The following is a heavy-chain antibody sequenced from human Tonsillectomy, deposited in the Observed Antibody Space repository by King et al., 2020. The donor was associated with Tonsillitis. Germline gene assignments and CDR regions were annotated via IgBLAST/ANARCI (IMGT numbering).Heavy chain of an antibody. CDR3: ATPTTYHSPDCSSSSCPNWFDP. CDR1: GGSFSGYS. Sequence: QVQLQQWGAGLLKPSETLSLTCAVYGGSFSGYSWSWIRQPPGKGLEWIGEINHSGSTNYNPSLNSRVTMSVDTSKNQFPLELSSLTAADTAVYYCATPTTYHSPDCSSSSCPNWFDPWGQGTLVTVSS. V-gene: IGHV4-34*01. J-gene: IGHJ5*02. CDR2: INHSGST. D-gene: IGHD2-2*01.